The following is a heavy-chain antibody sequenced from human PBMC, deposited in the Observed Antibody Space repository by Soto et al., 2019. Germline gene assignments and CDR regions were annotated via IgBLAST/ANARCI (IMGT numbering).Heavy chain of an antibody. CDR1: GGTFRPYA. CDR2: IIPIFGTV. J-gene: IGHJ6*02. D-gene: IGHD6-19*01. Sequence: VQLLQSGAEVKKPGSSVGVSCEASGGTFRPYAISWVRQAPGQGLEWMGEIIPIFGTVNYAQKFQGRVTITADESTTTVYMDLRSLRSEDTAVYYCAKGAVAGTPTSYYYYGMDVWGQGTTVTVSS. V-gene: IGHV1-69*12. CDR3: AKGAVAGTPTSYYYYGMDV.